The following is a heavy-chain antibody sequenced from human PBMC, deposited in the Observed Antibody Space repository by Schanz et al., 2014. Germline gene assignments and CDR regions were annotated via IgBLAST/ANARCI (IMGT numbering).Heavy chain of an antibody. CDR2: INPNRGGT. CDR1: GYIFTDYY. Sequence: QVQLVQSGAEVKKPGASVKVSCKASGYIFTDYYIHWVRQAPGQRLEWMGRINPNRGGTAYAQKFQGRVTMTRDTSISTAYMELSRLRSDDTAVYYCARAGQDFEYSSLSPIWYFDLWGRGTLVTVSS. D-gene: IGHD6-6*01. V-gene: IGHV1-2*06. J-gene: IGHJ2*01. CDR3: ARAGQDFEYSSLSPIWYFDL.